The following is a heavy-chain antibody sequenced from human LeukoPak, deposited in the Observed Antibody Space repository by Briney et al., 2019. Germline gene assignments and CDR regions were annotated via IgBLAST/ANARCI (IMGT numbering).Heavy chain of an antibody. V-gene: IGHV3-48*03. Sequence: PGGSLRLSCAASGFTFSSYEMNWVRQAPGKGLEWVSYISSSGSTIYYADSVKGRFTISRDNSKNTLYLQMNSLRAEDTAVYYFARGPKALWFGELFYWGQGTLVTVSS. CDR1: GFTFSSYE. CDR2: ISSSGSTI. CDR3: ARGPKALWFGELFY. J-gene: IGHJ4*02. D-gene: IGHD3-10*01.